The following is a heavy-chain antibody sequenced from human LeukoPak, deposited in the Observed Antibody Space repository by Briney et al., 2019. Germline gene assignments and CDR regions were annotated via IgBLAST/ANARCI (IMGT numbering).Heavy chain of an antibody. V-gene: IGHV4-59*01. CDR1: GGSTSSYY. CDR3: GRGAPLTVGASRAFDI. J-gene: IGHJ3*02. D-gene: IGHD1-26*01. Sequence: PSETLSLTCTVSGGSTSSYYWSWIRQPPGKGLEWIGYIYYSGSTNYNPSLKSRVTISVDTSKNQFSLKLSSVTAADTAVYDCGRGAPLTVGASRAFDIWGQGTMVTVSS. CDR2: IYYSGST.